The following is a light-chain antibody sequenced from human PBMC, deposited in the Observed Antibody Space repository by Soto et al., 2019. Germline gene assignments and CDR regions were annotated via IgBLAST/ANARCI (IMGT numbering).Light chain of an antibody. J-gene: IGKJ3*01. CDR2: GAS. CDR3: HLYSRSAIFT. V-gene: IGKV3-20*01. CDR1: QSVSNNY. Sequence: EIVLTQSPGTLSLSPGERATLSCRASQSVSNNYLAWYQQRPGQTPRLLIYGASSRGAGVPDRFSGSGSGADCALTISRLEPEDFAVYYSHLYSRSAIFTFGPGTTVDVK.